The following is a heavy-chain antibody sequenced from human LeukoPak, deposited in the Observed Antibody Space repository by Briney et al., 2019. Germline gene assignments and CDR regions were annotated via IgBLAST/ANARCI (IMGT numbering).Heavy chain of an antibody. D-gene: IGHD3-22*01. CDR3: ANRRDYYDSTGYWVPFGY. J-gene: IGHJ4*02. V-gene: IGHV4-34*01. CDR2: INHSGST. Sequence: PSETLSLTFAVYGGSFSGYYWSWIRQPPGKGLEWIGEINHSGSTNYNPSLKSRVTISVDTSKNQFSLKLSSVTAADTAVYYCANRRDYYDSTGYWVPFGYWGQGTLVTVSS. CDR1: GGSFSGYY.